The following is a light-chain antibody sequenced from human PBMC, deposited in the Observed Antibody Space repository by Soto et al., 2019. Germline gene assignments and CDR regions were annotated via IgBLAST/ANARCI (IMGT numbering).Light chain of an antibody. CDR3: QQRINWPS. J-gene: IGKJ4*01. Sequence: EIVLTQSPATLSLSPGERATLSCRASQNVDNYLAWYQQKPGQAPRLFIYDASERATGIPARFSGSGSGTDFTLTISALEPEDSAVYYCQQRINWPSFGGGTKVEIK. V-gene: IGKV3-11*01. CDR2: DAS. CDR1: QNVDNY.